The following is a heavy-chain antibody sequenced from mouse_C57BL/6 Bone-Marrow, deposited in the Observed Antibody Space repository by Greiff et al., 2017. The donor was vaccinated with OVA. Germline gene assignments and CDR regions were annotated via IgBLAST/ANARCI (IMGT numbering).Heavy chain of an antibody. CDR1: GYTFTSYG. D-gene: IGHD2-4*01. CDR2: IYPRSGNT. V-gene: IGHV1-81*01. CDR3: ARIYYDYWYFDV. Sequence: LQESGAELAGPGASVKLSCKASGYTFTSYGISWVKQRTGQGLEWIGEIYPRSGNTYYNEKFKGKATLTAYKAASTAYMERRSLTSEDSAVYVCARIYYDYWYFDVWGTGTTVTVSS. J-gene: IGHJ1*03.